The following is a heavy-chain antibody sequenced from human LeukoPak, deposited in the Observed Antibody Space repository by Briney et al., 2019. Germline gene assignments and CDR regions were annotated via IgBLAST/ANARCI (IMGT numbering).Heavy chain of an antibody. CDR3: TRPWQRRYYMDV. J-gene: IGHJ6*03. CDR2: INHSGRT. V-gene: IGHV4-34*01. Sequence: SETLSLTCAVYGDFFSGYYWTWVRQPPGRGLEWLGGINHSGRTNYNPSLKSRVNISVDTSKNLFYLNLTSVTAADTAVYYCTRPWQRRYYMDVWGKGTTVAVSS. CDR1: GDFFSGYY.